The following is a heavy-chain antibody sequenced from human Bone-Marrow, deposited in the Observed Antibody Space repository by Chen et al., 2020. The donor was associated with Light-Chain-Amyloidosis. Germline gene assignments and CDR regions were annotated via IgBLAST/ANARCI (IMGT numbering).Heavy chain of an antibody. CDR3: ARRRDGYNFDY. Sequence: EVQLEQSGPEVKKPGESLKISCKGSGYTFPNYWIGWVRQMPGKGLEWMGVIYPDYSDARYSPSFEGQVTISADKSITTAYLQWRSLNASDTAMYYCARRRDGYNFDYWGQGTLVTVSS. D-gene: IGHD5-12*01. CDR1: GYTFPNYW. V-gene: IGHV5-51*01. CDR2: IYPDYSDA. J-gene: IGHJ4*02.